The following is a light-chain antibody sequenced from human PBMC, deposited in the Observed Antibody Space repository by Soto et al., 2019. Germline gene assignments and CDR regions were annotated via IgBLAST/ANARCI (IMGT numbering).Light chain of an antibody. CDR2: GAS. Sequence: EIVLTQSPGTLSLSPGERATLSCRASQSVSSSYLAWYQQKPGQAPRLLIYGASSRATGIPDRFSGSGSGTDFTITISRLEPEDFAVYYCQQYGSSRRTFCQGTKVEIK. V-gene: IGKV3-20*01. CDR3: QQYGSSRRT. CDR1: QSVSSSY. J-gene: IGKJ1*01.